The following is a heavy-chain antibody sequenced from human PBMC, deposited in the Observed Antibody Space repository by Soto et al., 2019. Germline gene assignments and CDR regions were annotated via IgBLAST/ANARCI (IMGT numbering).Heavy chain of an antibody. CDR3: ASEIGYCSSTSCYVQYYYYGMDV. Sequence: GGSLRLSCAASGFTFSSYAMHWVRQAPGKGLEWVAVISYDGSNKYYADSVKGRFTISRDNSKNTLYLQMNSLRAEDTAVYCCASEIGYCSSTSCYVQYYYYGMDVWGQGTTVTVS. CDR2: ISYDGSNK. J-gene: IGHJ6*02. V-gene: IGHV3-30-3*01. CDR1: GFTFSSYA. D-gene: IGHD2-2*01.